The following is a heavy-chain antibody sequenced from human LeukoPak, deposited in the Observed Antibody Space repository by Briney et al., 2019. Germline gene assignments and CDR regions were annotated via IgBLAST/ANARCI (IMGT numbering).Heavy chain of an antibody. D-gene: IGHD2-15*01. CDR3: ARPYCSGGSCHDYFDY. J-gene: IGHJ4*02. CDR2: INPYSGGT. CDR1: GYSFTGYY. Sequence: ASVKVSCKASGYSFTGYYMHWVRQAPGQGLEWMGWINPYSGGTNYAQKFQGRVTMTRDTSISTAYIELSRLTSDDTAVYYCARPYCSGGSCHDYFDYWGQGTLVTVSS. V-gene: IGHV1-2*02.